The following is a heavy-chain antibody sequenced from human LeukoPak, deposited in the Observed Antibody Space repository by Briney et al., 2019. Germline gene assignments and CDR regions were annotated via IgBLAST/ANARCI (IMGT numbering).Heavy chain of an antibody. J-gene: IGHJ4*02. Sequence: GASLRLSCAASGFTFSSYAMSWVRQAPGKGLEWVSAISGSGGSTYYADSVEGRFTISRDNSKNTLYLQMNSLRAEDTAVYYCAKGLAYCGGDCYSLDYWGQGTLVTVSS. CDR3: AKGLAYCGGDCYSLDY. V-gene: IGHV3-23*01. CDR1: GFTFSSYA. CDR2: ISGSGGST. D-gene: IGHD2-21*02.